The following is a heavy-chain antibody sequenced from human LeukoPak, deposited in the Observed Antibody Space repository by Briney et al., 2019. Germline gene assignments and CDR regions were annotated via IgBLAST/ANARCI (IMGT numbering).Heavy chain of an antibody. Sequence: SETLSLTCTVSGGSISSYYWSWIRQPPGKGLEWIGYIYYSGSNNYNPSRKRRVTISVDTSKNQFSLKLSAVTAADTAVYYCASGHMRSYYDSSGYYRDAFDIWGQGTMVTVSS. CDR2: IYYSGSN. J-gene: IGHJ3*02. V-gene: IGHV4-59*01. CDR1: GGSISSYY. D-gene: IGHD3-22*01. CDR3: ASGHMRSYYDSSGYYRDAFDI.